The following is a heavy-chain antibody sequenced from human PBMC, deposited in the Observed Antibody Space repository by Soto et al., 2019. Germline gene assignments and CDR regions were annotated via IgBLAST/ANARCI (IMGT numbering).Heavy chain of an antibody. CDR3: ARDLGYSSSWNVYYYYGMDV. CDR1: GYSFTSYW. Sequence: PGESLKISCKGSGYSFTSYWIGWVRQMPGKGLEWMGIIYPGDSDTRYSPSFQGQVTISADKSISTAYLQWSSLRAEDTAVYYCARDLGYSSSWNVYYYYGMDVWGQGTTVTVSS. D-gene: IGHD6-13*01. J-gene: IGHJ6*02. CDR2: IYPGDSDT. V-gene: IGHV5-51*01.